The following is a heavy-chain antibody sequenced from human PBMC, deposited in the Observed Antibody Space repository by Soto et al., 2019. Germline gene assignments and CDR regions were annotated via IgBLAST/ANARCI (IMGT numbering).Heavy chain of an antibody. CDR2: IADDGRNK. Sequence: QVQLVESGGGEVQPGRSLRLSCAASGFTFSSYAMHWVRQAPGKGLEWVAVIADDGRNKYYADSGKGRFTNSRDNSKNTLYLQMNSLRIEDTAVYYCARELERVFDYWGQGTLVTVSS. CDR3: ARELERVFDY. V-gene: IGHV3-30*04. D-gene: IGHD1-1*01. CDR1: GFTFSSYA. J-gene: IGHJ4*02.